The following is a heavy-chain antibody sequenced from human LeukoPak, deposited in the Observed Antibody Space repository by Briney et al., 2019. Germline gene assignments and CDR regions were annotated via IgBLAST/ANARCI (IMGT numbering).Heavy chain of an antibody. D-gene: IGHD3-10*01. Sequence: SETLSLTCAVYGGSFSGYYWSWIRQPPGKGLEWIGEINHSGSTNYNPSLKSRVTISVDTSKNQFSLKLSSVTAADTAVYYCAREEITMVRGVYNWFDPWGQGTLVTVSS. CDR1: GGSFSGYY. V-gene: IGHV4-34*01. CDR2: INHSGST. J-gene: IGHJ5*02. CDR3: AREEITMVRGVYNWFDP.